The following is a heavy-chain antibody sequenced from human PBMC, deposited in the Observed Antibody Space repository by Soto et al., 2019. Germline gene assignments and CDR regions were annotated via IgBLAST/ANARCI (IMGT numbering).Heavy chain of an antibody. CDR1: GYTFTSYA. J-gene: IGHJ5*02. D-gene: IGHD2-21*02. Sequence: QVQLVQSGAEVKKPGASVKVSCKASGYTFTSYAMHWVRQAPGQRLEWMGWINAGNGNTKYSQKFQGRVTITRDTSASTAYMELSSLRSEDTAVYYCARDRTYCGGDCYKRRDYNWFDPWGQGTLVTVSS. V-gene: IGHV1-3*01. CDR2: INAGNGNT. CDR3: ARDRTYCGGDCYKRRDYNWFDP.